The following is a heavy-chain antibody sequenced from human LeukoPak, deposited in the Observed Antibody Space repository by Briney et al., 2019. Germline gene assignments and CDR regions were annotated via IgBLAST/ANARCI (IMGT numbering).Heavy chain of an antibody. CDR2: IIPMFGTA. V-gene: IGHV1-69*06. Sequence: SVKVSCKASGVTFNNDVITWVRQAPGQGLECMGGIIPMFGTANYAQKVQGKVTITADKSTNTAYMELSSLTSEDTAVYYCALGLGIAAAELDYWGQGTLVTVSS. J-gene: IGHJ4*02. CDR1: GVTFNNDV. CDR3: ALGLGIAAAELDY. D-gene: IGHD6-13*01.